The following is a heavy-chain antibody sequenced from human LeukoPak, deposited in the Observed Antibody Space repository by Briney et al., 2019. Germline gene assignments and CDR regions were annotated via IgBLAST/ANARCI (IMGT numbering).Heavy chain of an antibody. CDR3: ASGPYPAAGTDHQFDY. CDR2: IYYSGST. V-gene: IGHV4-59*01. Sequence: PAETLSLTCTVSGASISSYYWSWIRPPPGKGLEWIGYIYYSGSTHYNPPLRSHVTMSVDTSKNQFSLRLTSVTAADTALYYCASGPYPAAGTDHQFDYWGQGTLVTVSS. CDR1: GASISSYY. J-gene: IGHJ4*02. D-gene: IGHD6-13*01.